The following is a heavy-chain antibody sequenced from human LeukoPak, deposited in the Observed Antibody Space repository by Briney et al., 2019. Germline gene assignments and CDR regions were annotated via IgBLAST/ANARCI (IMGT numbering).Heavy chain of an antibody. CDR2: ISSSSSTI. CDR1: GSTFSNYG. CDR3: ARISSWYVLDY. D-gene: IGHD6-13*01. Sequence: GGSLRLSCAASGSTFSNYGTHWVRQAPGKGLEWVSYISSSSSTIYYADSVKGRFTISRDNAKNSLYLQMNSLRAEDTAVYYCARISSWYVLDYWGQGTLVTVSS. J-gene: IGHJ4*02. V-gene: IGHV3-48*04.